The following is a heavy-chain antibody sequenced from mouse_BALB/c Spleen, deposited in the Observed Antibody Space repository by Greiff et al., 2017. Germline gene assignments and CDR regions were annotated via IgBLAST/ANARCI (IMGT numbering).Heavy chain of an antibody. D-gene: IGHD2-3*01. V-gene: IGHV5-17*02. CDR3: ARDGHYGRNAMDY. J-gene: IGHJ4*01. CDR2: ISSGSSTI. Sequence: EVKLVESGGGLVQPGGSRKLSCAASGFTFSSFGMHWVRQAPEKGLEWVAYISSGSSTIYYADTVKGRFTISRDNPKNTLFLQMTSLRSEDTAMYYCARDGHYGRNAMDYWGQGTSVTVSS. CDR1: GFTFSSFG.